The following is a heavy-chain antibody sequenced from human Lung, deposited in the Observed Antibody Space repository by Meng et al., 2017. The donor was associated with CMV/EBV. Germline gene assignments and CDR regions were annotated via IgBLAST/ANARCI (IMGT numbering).Heavy chain of an antibody. V-gene: IGHV3-23*01. J-gene: IGHJ5*02. CDR2: ISGSGGST. Sequence: ESLQISCAASRITFSSYAMGWVRQAPEKGLGWVSAISGSGGSTYYADSGKGRFTISRDNCKNTLYLQMTSLRAEDTAVYYRAKGTAAAEFDPWGQGTLVTVSS. CDR3: AKGTAAAEFDP. D-gene: IGHD6-13*01. CDR1: RITFSSYA.